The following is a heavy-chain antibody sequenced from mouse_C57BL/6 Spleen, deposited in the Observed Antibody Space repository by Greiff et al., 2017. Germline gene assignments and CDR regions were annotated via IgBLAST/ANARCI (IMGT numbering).Heavy chain of an antibody. V-gene: IGHV1-80*01. J-gene: IGHJ2*01. CDR2: LYPGDGDT. D-gene: IGHD1-1*01. CDR1: GYAFSSAW. Sequence: VQLQQSGAELVKPGASVTISCKASGYAFSSAWMNWVKPRPGKGLEGIGQLYPGDGDTTYNGKFQGKDTLTADKSSSTAYMQFSSLTSEDSAVYFCARLFLITSVVAFDDWGQGTTLTVSS. CDR3: ARLFLITSVVAFDD.